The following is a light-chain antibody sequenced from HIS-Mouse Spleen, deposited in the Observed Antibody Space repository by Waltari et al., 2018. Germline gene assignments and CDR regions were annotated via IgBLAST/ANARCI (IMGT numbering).Light chain of an antibody. Sequence: SYELTQPPSVSVSPGQTARITCSGDALPKKYAYWYQQKSGQAPVLVIDEDSKRPSGIPGRFSGSSSGTMVTLTISGAQVEDEADYYCYSTDSSGNHRVFGGGTKLTVL. J-gene: IGLJ2*01. CDR2: EDS. CDR3: YSTDSSGNHRV. V-gene: IGLV3-10*01. CDR1: ALPKKY.